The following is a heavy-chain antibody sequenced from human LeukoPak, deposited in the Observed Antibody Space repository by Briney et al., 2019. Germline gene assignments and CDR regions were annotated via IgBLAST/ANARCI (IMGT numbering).Heavy chain of an antibody. Sequence: SETLSLTCTVSGGSISSSSYYWGWIRQPPGKGLEWIGSIYYSGSTYYNPSLKSRVTISVDTSKNQFSRKLSSVTAADTAVYYCASAHYYDSSGYSLGDAFDIWGQGTMVTVSS. CDR2: IYYSGST. V-gene: IGHV4-39*01. J-gene: IGHJ3*02. CDR3: ASAHYYDSSGYSLGDAFDI. D-gene: IGHD3-22*01. CDR1: GGSISSSSYY.